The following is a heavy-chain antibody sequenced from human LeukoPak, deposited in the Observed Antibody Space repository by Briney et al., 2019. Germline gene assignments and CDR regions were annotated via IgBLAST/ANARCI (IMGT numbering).Heavy chain of an antibody. V-gene: IGHV4-61*02. J-gene: IGHJ5*02. CDR2: IYTSGST. CDR1: GGSISSGSYY. D-gene: IGHD6-13*01. Sequence: SETLSLTCTVSGGSISSGSYYWSWIRQPAGKGLEWIGRIYTSGSTNYNPSLKSRVTISVDTSKNQFPLKLSSVTAADTAVYYCARGGSSWSNNWFDPWGQGTLVTVSS. CDR3: ARGGSSWSNNWFDP.